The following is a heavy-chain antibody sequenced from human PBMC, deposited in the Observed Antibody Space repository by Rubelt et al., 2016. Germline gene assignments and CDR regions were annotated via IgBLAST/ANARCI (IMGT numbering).Heavy chain of an antibody. D-gene: IGHD5-12*01. CDR3: ANDRWGLRNGGWIDP. CDR2: ISGSGGST. CDR1: GFTVSSNY. J-gene: IGHJ5*02. V-gene: IGHV3-23*04. Sequence: EVQLVESGGGLIQPGGSLRLSCAASGFTVSSNYMSWVRQAPGKGLEWVSAISGSGGSTYYADSVKGRFTISRDNSKNTLYLQMNSLRVEDTAVYYGANDRWGLRNGGWIDPWGQGTVVTVSS.